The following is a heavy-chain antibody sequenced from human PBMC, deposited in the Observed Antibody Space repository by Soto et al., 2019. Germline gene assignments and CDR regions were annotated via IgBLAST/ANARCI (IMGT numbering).Heavy chain of an antibody. CDR2: INSDGSST. V-gene: IGHV3-74*01. CDR3: ARVYKPAFDYYYYGMDV. Sequence: VGSLRLSCAASGFTFSSYWMHWVRQAPGKGLVWVSRINSDGSSTSYADSVKGRFTISRDNAKNTLYLQMNSLRAEDTAVYYCARVYKPAFDYYYYGMDVWGQGTTVTVSS. CDR1: GFTFSSYW. J-gene: IGHJ6*02. D-gene: IGHD1-20*01.